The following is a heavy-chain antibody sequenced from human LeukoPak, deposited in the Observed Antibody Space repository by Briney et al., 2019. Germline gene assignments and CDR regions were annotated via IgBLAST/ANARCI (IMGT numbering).Heavy chain of an antibody. D-gene: IGHD2-2*01. V-gene: IGHV1-2*02. CDR1: GYTLTGYY. Sequence: GASVKVSCKASGYTLTGYYMHWVRQAPGQGLEWMGWINPNSGGTNYAQKFQGRVTMTRDTSISTAYMELSRLRSDDTAVYYCARSAILGYCSSTSCYPGGAFDYWGQGTLVTVSS. J-gene: IGHJ4*02. CDR2: INPNSGGT. CDR3: ARSAILGYCSSTSCYPGGAFDY.